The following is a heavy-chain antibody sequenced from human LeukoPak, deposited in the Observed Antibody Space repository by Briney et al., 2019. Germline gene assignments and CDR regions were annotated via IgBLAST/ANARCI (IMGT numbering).Heavy chain of an antibody. CDR3: AIPQMYYYDSSGLRVGY. D-gene: IGHD3-22*01. CDR1: GFTFSSYG. Sequence: GGSLRLSCAASGFTFSSYGMHWVRQAPGKGLEWVAVISYDGSNKYYADPVKGRFTISRDNSKNTLYLQMNSLRAEDTAVYYCAIPQMYYYDSSGLRVGYWGQGTLVTVSS. V-gene: IGHV3-30*03. J-gene: IGHJ4*02. CDR2: ISYDGSNK.